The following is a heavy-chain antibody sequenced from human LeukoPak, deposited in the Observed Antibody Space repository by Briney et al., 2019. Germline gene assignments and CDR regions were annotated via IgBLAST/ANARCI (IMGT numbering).Heavy chain of an antibody. J-gene: IGHJ4*02. Sequence: GGSLRLSCVASGFTFSSCAMSWVRQAPGKGLEWVSAIDVGGGNTYYADSVEGRFTFSRDNFKNTLHLQMNSLRAEDTAVYYCAKADTGGNYFDHWGQGTLVTVSS. CDR3: AKADTGGNYFDH. CDR1: GFTFSSCA. D-gene: IGHD1-26*01. CDR2: IDVGGGNT. V-gene: IGHV3-23*01.